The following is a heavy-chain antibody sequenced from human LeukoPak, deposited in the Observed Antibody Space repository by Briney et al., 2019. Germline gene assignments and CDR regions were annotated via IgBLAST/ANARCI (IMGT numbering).Heavy chain of an antibody. V-gene: IGHV4-59*12. Sequence: SETLSLTCTVSGGSISSYYWSWIRQPPGKGLEWIGYIYYSGSTNHNPSLKSRVTISVDTSKNQFSLKLSSVTAADTAVYYCVRDTGKIDGYFDSWGQGTPVTVSS. J-gene: IGHJ4*02. CDR1: GGSISSYY. CDR3: VRDTGKIDGYFDS. CDR2: IYYSGST. D-gene: IGHD1-1*01.